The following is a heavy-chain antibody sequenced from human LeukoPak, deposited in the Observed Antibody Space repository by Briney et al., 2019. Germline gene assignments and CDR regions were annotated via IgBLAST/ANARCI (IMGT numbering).Heavy chain of an antibody. D-gene: IGHD2-15*01. CDR3: ARALRGSDYFDY. CDR2: IYYTGNT. CDR1: GDSISSSGYY. V-gene: IGHV4-39*07. J-gene: IGHJ4*02. Sequence: SETLSLTCTVSGDSISSSGYYRGWIRQPPGKGLEWIGSIYYTGNTYYNPSLKSRVTISVDRSKNQFSLKLSSVTAADTAVYYCARALRGSDYFDYWGQGTLVTVSS.